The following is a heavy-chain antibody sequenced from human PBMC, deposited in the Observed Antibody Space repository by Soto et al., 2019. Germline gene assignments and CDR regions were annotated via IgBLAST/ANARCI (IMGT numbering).Heavy chain of an antibody. Sequence: SETLSLTCSVSDDYINGDKCYWGWIRQPPGKGLEWIGSIYYRGNAYYNPSLQTRVTISVDTSKNQFSLKLSSVTAADTAVYYCARGRKIFGTVDYWGQGTLVTVSS. CDR3: ARGRKIFGTVDY. V-gene: IGHV4-39*07. CDR1: DDYINGDKCY. D-gene: IGHD3-3*01. CDR2: IYYRGNA. J-gene: IGHJ4*02.